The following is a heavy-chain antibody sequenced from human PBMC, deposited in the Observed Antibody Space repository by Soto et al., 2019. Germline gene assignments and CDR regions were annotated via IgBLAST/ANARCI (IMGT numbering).Heavy chain of an antibody. CDR1: GFTFDDYA. J-gene: IGHJ6*02. CDR2: ISWNSGSI. V-gene: IGHV3-9*01. Sequence: QAGGSLRLSCVASGFTFDDYAMHWVRQAPGKGLEWVSGISWNSGSIGYADSVKGRFTISRDNAKNSLYLQMNSLRAEDTALYYCSKALIYGMDVWGQGTTVTVSS. CDR3: SKALIYGMDV. D-gene: IGHD3-22*01.